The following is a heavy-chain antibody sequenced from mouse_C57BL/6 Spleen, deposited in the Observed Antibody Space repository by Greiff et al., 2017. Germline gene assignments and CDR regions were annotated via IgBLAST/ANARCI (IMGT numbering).Heavy chain of an antibody. J-gene: IGHJ2*01. CDR2: ISDGGSYT. Sequence: DVMLVESGGGLVKPGGSLKLSCAASGFTFSSYAMSWVRQTPEKRLEWVATISDGGSYTYYPDNGKGRFTISRDNAKNNLYLQMSHLKSEDTAMYYCARGYYGNYDYFDYWGQGTTLTVSS. D-gene: IGHD2-1*01. CDR1: GFTFSSYA. V-gene: IGHV5-4*03. CDR3: ARGYYGNYDYFDY.